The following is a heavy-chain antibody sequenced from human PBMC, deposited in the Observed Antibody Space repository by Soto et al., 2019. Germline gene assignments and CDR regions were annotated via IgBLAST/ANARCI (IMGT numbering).Heavy chain of an antibody. CDR1: GGTFSSYA. Sequence: SVKVSCKASGGTFSSYAISWVRQAPGQGLEWKGGIIPIFGTANYAQKFQGRVTITADESTSTAYMELSSLRSEDTAVYYCARDLATCISTSCYVDYYYYGMDVWGQGTTVTV. CDR2: IIPIFGTA. J-gene: IGHJ6*02. CDR3: ARDLATCISTSCYVDYYYYGMDV. D-gene: IGHD2-2*01. V-gene: IGHV1-69*13.